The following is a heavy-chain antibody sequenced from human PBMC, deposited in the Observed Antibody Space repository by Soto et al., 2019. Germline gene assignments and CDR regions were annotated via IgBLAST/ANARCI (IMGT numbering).Heavy chain of an antibody. D-gene: IGHD1-26*01. CDR1: GFTFTNAW. CDR3: TTDFSGSFSHFDY. J-gene: IGHJ4*02. CDR2: IKSKTDGGTT. Sequence: PGGSLRLSCAASGFTFTNAWMNWVRQAPGKGLEWVGRIKSKTDGGTTDYAAPVNGRFTISRDDSKNTLDLQMNSLKTEDTAVYYCTTDFSGSFSHFDYCGQGTLVTVSS. V-gene: IGHV3-15*07.